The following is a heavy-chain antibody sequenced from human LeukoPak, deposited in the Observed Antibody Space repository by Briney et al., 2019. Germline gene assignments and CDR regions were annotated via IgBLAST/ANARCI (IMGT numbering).Heavy chain of an antibody. D-gene: IGHD3-3*01. CDR3: ARAPETPIRFLEWLLPNYGMDV. J-gene: IGHJ6*02. Sequence: GASVKVSCKASGYTFTSYDINWVRQATGQGLEWMGWMNPNSGNTGYAQKFQGRVTMTRNTSISTAYMELSSLRSEDTAVYYCARAPETPIRFLEWLLPNYGMDVWGQGTTVTVSS. CDR1: GYTFTSYD. CDR2: MNPNSGNT. V-gene: IGHV1-8*01.